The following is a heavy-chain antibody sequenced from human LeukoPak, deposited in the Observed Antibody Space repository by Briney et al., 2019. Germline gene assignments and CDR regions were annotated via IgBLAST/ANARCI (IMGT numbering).Heavy chain of an antibody. CDR1: GYSFTSYW. CDR2: IYPGDSDT. V-gene: IGHV5-51*01. Sequence: GESLKISCKGSGYSFTSYWIGWVRQVPGKGLEWMGIIYPGDSDTRYSPSFQGQVTISADKSISTAYLQWSSLKASDTAMYYCATTYYYDSSGLGEPFDYWGQGTLVTVSS. J-gene: IGHJ4*02. CDR3: ATTYYYDSSGLGEPFDY. D-gene: IGHD3-22*01.